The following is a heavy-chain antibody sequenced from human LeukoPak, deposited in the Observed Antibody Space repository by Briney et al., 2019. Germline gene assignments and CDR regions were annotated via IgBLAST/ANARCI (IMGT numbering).Heavy chain of an antibody. D-gene: IGHD2-21*01. V-gene: IGHV4-30-2*01. CDR2: IYHSGST. CDR3: ARGLAYCGGDCPNLFWFDP. Sequence: PSETLSLTCTVSGGSISSGGYYWSWIRQPPGKGLEWIGYIYHSGSTYYNPSLKSRVTISVDRSKNQFSLKLSSVTAADTAVYYCARGLAYCGGDCPNLFWFDPWGQGTLVTVSS. CDR1: GGSISSGGYY. J-gene: IGHJ5*02.